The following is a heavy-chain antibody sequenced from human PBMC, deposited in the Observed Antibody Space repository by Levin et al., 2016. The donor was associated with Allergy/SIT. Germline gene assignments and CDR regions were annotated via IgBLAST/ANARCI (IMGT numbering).Heavy chain of an antibody. V-gene: IGHV3-30*03. J-gene: IGHJ3*02. CDR1: GFTFSNFG. CDR2: ISYDASNK. D-gene: IGHD3-22*01. Sequence: LSLTCAASGFTFSNFGMHWVRQAPGKGLEWVAVISYDASNKYYAESVKGRFTISRDNSKNTLYLQMDSLRADDTALYYCARVWSPVKDSDHYYLQWEAFDIWGQGTMVTVSS. CDR3: ARVWSPVKDSDHYYLQWEAFDI.